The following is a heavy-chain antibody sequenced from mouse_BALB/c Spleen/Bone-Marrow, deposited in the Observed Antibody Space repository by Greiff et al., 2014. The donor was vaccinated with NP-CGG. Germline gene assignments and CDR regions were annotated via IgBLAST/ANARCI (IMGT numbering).Heavy chain of an antibody. CDR1: GFSLTSYG. J-gene: IGHJ4*01. Sequence: VHLVESGPGLVAPSQSLSITCTVSGFSLTSYGVHWVRQPPGKVLEWLGVIWAGGSTNYNSDLMSRLSISKDNSKSQVFLKMNSLQTDDTAMYYCARGSYYEGGIDYWGQGTSVTVSS. D-gene: IGHD1-1*01. CDR3: ARGSYYEGGIDY. V-gene: IGHV2-9*02. CDR2: IWAGGST.